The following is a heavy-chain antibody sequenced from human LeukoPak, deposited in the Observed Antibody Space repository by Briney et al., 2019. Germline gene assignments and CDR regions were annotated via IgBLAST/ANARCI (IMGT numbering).Heavy chain of an antibody. D-gene: IGHD1-1*01. J-gene: IGHJ4*02. CDR2: IRGTGDST. CDR3: AKGQELDDGVFDS. CDR1: GFTFTSIA. Sequence: PGGSLRLSCAASGFTFTSIAMTWVRQAPGKGLEWVSTIRGTGDSTHYADSVKGRFIISRDKSKNMLYLQMNCLRAEDTAIYYCAKGQELDDGVFDSWGQGTLVTVSS. V-gene: IGHV3-23*01.